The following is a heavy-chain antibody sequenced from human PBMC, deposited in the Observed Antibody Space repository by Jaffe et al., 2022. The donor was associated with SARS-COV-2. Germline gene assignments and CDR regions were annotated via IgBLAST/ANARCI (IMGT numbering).Heavy chain of an antibody. Sequence: EVQLVESGGGLVKPGGSLRLSCAASGFTFSSYNMNWVRQAPGKGLEWVSSLTGSSTYTYYADSVKGRFTISRDNARNSLYLQMNSLRAEDTAVYYCARVKGVYGLDVWGQGTTVTVSS. CDR1: GFTFSSYN. J-gene: IGHJ6*02. CDR3: ARVKGVYGLDV. D-gene: IGHD3-16*01. CDR2: LTGSSTYT. V-gene: IGHV3-21*01.